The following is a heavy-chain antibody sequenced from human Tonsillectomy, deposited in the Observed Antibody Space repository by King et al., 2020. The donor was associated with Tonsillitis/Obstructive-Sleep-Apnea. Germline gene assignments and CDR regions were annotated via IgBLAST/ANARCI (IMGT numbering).Heavy chain of an antibody. CDR2: IWYDGSNK. V-gene: IGHV3-33*01. J-gene: IGHJ6*03. Sequence: VQLVESGGGVVQPGRSLRLSCAASGFTFSSYGMHWVRQAPGKGLEWVAVIWYDGSNKYYADSVKGRFAISRDNSKNTLYLQMNSLRAEDTAVYYCASTHYDFWSVPTPSIYYYYYYMDVWGKGTTVTVSS. D-gene: IGHD3-3*01. CDR1: GFTFSSYG. CDR3: ASTHYDFWSVPTPSIYYYYYYMDV.